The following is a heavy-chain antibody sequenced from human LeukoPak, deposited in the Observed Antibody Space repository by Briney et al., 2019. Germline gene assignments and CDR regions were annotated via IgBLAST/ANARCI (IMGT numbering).Heavy chain of an antibody. CDR3: ARDRPGIAAATDAFDI. CDR1: VDSISTYY. J-gene: IGHJ3*02. D-gene: IGHD6-13*01. CDR2: IFNSGST. Sequence: SETLSLTCTVSVDSISTYYWTWIRQPPGKGLEWVGYIFNSGSTNYNPSLKSRVTLSIDTSRKQLSLKLSSVTAADTAVYYCARDRPGIAAATDAFDIWGQGTMVTVSS. V-gene: IGHV4-59*01.